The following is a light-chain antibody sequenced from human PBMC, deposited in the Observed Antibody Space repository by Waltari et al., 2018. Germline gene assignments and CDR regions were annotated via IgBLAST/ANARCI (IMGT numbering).Light chain of an antibody. CDR3: SSYTSSGVV. V-gene: IGLV2-14*01. J-gene: IGLJ2*01. CDR1: GSDVGGYDY. Sequence: QSALTQPASVSGSPGQAIIISCTGTGSDVGGYDYVSWYQQYTGKAPRLIIYDVYNRPSVVSNRFSGSKSDNAASLTISGLQAEDESVYYCSSYTSSGVVFGGGTKLTVL. CDR2: DVY.